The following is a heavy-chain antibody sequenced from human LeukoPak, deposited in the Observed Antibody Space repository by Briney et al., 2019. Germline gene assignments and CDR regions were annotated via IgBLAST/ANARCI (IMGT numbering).Heavy chain of an antibody. CDR2: INHSGST. CDR3: ARGRAVGAMFDY. D-gene: IGHD1-26*01. V-gene: IGHV4-34*01. Sequence: GSLRLSCAASGFTVSSNYMSWVRQAPGKGLEWIGEINHSGSTNYNPSLKSRVTISVDTSKNQFSLKLSSVTAADTAVYYCARGRAVGAMFDYWGQGTLVTVSS. CDR1: GFTVSSNY. J-gene: IGHJ4*02.